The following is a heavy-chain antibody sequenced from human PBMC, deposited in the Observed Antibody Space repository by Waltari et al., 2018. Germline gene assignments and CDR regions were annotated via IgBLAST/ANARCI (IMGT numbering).Heavy chain of an antibody. CDR2: IYYSGST. D-gene: IGHD3-3*01. CDR3: ARERFPRYGMDV. CDR1: GGSISSYY. Sequence: QVQLQESGPGLVKPSETLSLTCTVPGGSISSYYWSWIRQPPGKGLEWIGYIYYSGSTNYNPSLKSRVTISVDTSKNQFSLKLSSVTTADTAVYYCARERFPRYGMDVWGQGTTVTVSS. V-gene: IGHV4-59*01. J-gene: IGHJ6*02.